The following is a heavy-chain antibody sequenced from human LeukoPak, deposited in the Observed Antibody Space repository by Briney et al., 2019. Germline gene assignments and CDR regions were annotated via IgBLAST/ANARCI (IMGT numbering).Heavy chain of an antibody. J-gene: IGHJ4*02. Sequence: PGGSLRLSCAASGFTFSSYAMHWVRPAPGEGLEYVLAISSNGGSTYYANSVKGRFTISRDNSKNTLYLQMGSLRAEDMAVYYCARGYCSSTSCYIYYWGQETLVTVST. D-gene: IGHD2-2*02. V-gene: IGHV3-64*01. CDR1: GFTFSSYA. CDR2: ISSNGGST. CDR3: ARGYCSSTSCYIYY.